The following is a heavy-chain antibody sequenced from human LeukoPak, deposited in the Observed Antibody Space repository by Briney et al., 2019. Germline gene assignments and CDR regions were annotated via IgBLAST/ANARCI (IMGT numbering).Heavy chain of an antibody. Sequence: PSETLSLTCSVSGGSIGTDSYYGGWVRQPPGKGLEWIGSMYYGGTTYFNPSLKSRVTLSVDTSKTDFSLRLSSVTAADSAVYFCATGKYSGYYDYWGQGTLVTVSS. CDR3: ATGKYSGYYDY. CDR2: MYYGGTT. D-gene: IGHD5-12*01. CDR1: GGSIGTDSYY. V-gene: IGHV4-39*02. J-gene: IGHJ4*02.